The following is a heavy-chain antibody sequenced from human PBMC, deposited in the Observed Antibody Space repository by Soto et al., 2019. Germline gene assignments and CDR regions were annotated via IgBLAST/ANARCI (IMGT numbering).Heavy chain of an antibody. Sequence: GESLKISCKASGYSFTGNWIAWVRQMPGKGLEWVGIIYPGDSDTRYSPSFEGQVTISAANSITTAYLQWSSLKASDTAMYYCARTRYDFWSGGPNSFASGMDVWGQGTTVTVSS. CDR2: IYPGDSDT. CDR3: ARTRYDFWSGGPNSFASGMDV. D-gene: IGHD3-3*01. V-gene: IGHV5-51*01. J-gene: IGHJ6*02. CDR1: GYSFTGNW.